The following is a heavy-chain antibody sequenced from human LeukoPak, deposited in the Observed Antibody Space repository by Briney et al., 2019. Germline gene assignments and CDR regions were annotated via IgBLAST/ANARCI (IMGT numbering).Heavy chain of an antibody. CDR2: MSGDGDRT. D-gene: IGHD3-10*01. V-gene: IGHV3-64*02. J-gene: IGHJ4*02. CDR1: GFPLSIYV. CDR3: AGGGLSCGGSRTNYFDD. Sequence: PGGSLRLSCAASGFPLSIYVMHWVRQAPGKALEYVSAMSGDGDRTYYADSVKGRFTISRDNSKKTAYPQIGSVRLDDMAVYYCAGGGLSCGGSRTNYFDDWGQGTLVTVSS.